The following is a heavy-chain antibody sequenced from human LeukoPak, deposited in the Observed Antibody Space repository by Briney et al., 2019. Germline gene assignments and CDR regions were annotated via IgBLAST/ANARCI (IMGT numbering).Heavy chain of an antibody. V-gene: IGHV3-23*01. J-gene: IGHJ4*02. CDR2: ISGSGGST. CDR1: GFPFSRYA. D-gene: IGHD6-19*01. CDR3: AKNRPPSRGWFFDY. Sequence: GGSLSLPCAASGFPFSRYAMSWVRQAPGKGLEWVSAISGSGGSTYYADCVKGRFTISRDNSKNTLYLQMNSLRAEDTAVYYCAKNRPPSRGWFFDYWGQGTLVTVSS.